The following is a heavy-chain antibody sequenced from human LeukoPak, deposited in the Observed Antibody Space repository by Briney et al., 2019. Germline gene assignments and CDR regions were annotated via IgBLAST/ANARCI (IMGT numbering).Heavy chain of an antibody. J-gene: IGHJ6*03. CDR1: GFTFSSYG. D-gene: IGHD6-19*01. CDR2: IRYDGSNK. V-gene: IGHV3-30*02. Sequence: GGSLRLSCAASGFTFSSYGMHWVRPAPGKGLEGVAFIRYDGSNKYYADSVKGRFTISRDNSKNTLYLQMNSLRAEDTAVYYCAKDSSGWYPNYYMDVWGKGTTVTVSS. CDR3: AKDSSGWYPNYYMDV.